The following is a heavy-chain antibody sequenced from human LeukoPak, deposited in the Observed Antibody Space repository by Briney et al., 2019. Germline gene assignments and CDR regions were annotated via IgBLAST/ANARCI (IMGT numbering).Heavy chain of an antibody. J-gene: IGHJ2*01. CDR2: IHGGGDVF. D-gene: IGHD2-15*01. Sequence: GGSLRLSCEASGFNFRTHEMYWVRQAPGKGLEWISYIHGGGDVFYYADSFKGRFTISRDSAKNSVSLQMNSLRADDTAIYFCARLCLDCSGGACHSWYFDLWGRGTLVTVSS. CDR3: ARLCLDCSGGACHSWYFDL. V-gene: IGHV3-48*03. CDR1: GFNFRTHE.